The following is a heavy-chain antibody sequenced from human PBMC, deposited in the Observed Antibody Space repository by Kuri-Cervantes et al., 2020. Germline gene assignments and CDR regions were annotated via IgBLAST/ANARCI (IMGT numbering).Heavy chain of an antibody. V-gene: IGHV3-33*06. CDR1: GFTFSSYG. Sequence: GGSLRLSCAASGFTFSSYGMHWVRQAPGKGLEWVAIIWFDGRNKYYRDSVKGRFTISRDNSKNTLYLQMNSLRAEDTAVYYCAKDRSSGFGEPDYWGQGTLVTVSS. CDR3: AKDRSSGFGEPDY. D-gene: IGHD3-10*01. J-gene: IGHJ4*02. CDR2: IWFDGRNK.